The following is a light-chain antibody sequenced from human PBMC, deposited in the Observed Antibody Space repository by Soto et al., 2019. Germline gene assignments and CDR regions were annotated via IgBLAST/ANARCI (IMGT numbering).Light chain of an antibody. J-gene: IGKJ1*01. Sequence: EIVMTQSPATLSVSPWESATLSCRASQSVRSNLAWYQQKPGQAPRLLIYGASTRATGIPDRFSGSGSGTDFTLTISRLEPEDFAVYYCQQYGSSGTFGQGTKVDIK. CDR2: GAS. CDR3: QQYGSSGT. V-gene: IGKV3-20*01. CDR1: QSVRSN.